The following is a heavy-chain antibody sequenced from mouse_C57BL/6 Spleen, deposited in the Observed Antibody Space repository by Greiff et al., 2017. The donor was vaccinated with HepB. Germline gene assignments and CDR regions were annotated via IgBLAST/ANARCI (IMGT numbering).Heavy chain of an antibody. CDR1: GYTFTSYW. V-gene: IGHV1-7*01. CDR2: INPSSGYT. Sequence: QVQLKESGAELAKPGASVKLSCKASGYTFTSYWMHWVNQRPGQGLEWIGYINPSSGYTKYNQKFKDKARLTADKSSSTAYMQLSSLTYEDSAVYYCAREGFAYWGQGTLVTVSA. J-gene: IGHJ3*01. CDR3: AREGFAY.